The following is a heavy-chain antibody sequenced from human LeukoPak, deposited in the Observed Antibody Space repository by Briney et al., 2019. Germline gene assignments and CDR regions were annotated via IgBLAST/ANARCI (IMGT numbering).Heavy chain of an antibody. D-gene: IGHD3-16*01. V-gene: IGHV1-2*06. CDR1: GYTFTGYY. J-gene: IGHJ6*02. CDR2: INPNSGGT. CDR3: ARLPWGKYGMDV. Sequence: ASVKVSCKASGYTFTGYYMHWVRQAPGQGLEWMGRINPNSGGTNYAQKLQGRVTMTTDTSTSTAYMELRSLRSDDTAVYYCARLPWGKYGMDVWGQGTTVTVSS.